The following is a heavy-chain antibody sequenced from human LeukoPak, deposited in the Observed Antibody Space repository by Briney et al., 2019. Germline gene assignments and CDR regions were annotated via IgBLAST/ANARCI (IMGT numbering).Heavy chain of an antibody. CDR1: GFTLSTYA. CDR2: TSSSDAGT. J-gene: IGHJ4*02. CDR3: AKAPVTSCRGAYCYPFDS. D-gene: IGHD2-21*01. Sequence: GGSLRLSCAASGFTLSTYAMSWVRQTPGKGLEWVAATSSSDAGTYHADSVRGRFTISRDNSKNTLYLQMNSLSAEDAAVYFWAKAPVTSCRGAYCYPFDSWGQGTLVTVSP. V-gene: IGHV3-23*01.